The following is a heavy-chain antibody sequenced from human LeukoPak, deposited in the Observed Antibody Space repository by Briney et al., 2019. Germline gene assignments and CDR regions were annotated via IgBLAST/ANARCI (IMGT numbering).Heavy chain of an antibody. CDR1: GDSVSSFRVA. V-gene: IGHV6-1*01. J-gene: IGHJ6*02. Sequence: SQTLSLTCAISGDSVSSFRVAWNWIRQSPSRGLEWLVRTYYRSKWYYEYAVSVKTPINISPATSHNQFSLQLTSVTPQDTAVYYCALARSEYHYGMDVWGQGTTVTVSS. CDR3: ALARSEYHYGMDV. CDR2: TYYRSKWYY.